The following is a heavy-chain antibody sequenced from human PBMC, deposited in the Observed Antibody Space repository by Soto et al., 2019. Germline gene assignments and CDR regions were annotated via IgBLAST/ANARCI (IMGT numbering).Heavy chain of an antibody. J-gene: IGHJ5*02. V-gene: IGHV2-5*01. CDR1: GFSLSTSGVG. Sequence: QITLKESGPTLVKPTQTLTLTCTFSGFSLSTSGVGVGWIRQPPGKALEWLALIYWNDDKRYSPSLKSRLTITMYTSKNQVVLTMTNIDPVDTATYYCAHRRLDTAMVISFDPWGQGTLVTVSS. D-gene: IGHD5-18*01. CDR2: IYWNDDK. CDR3: AHRRLDTAMVISFDP.